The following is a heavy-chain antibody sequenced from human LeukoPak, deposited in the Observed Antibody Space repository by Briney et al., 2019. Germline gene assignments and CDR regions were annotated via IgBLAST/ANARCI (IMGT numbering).Heavy chain of an antibody. Sequence: KPSETLSLTCTVSGGSISSSSYYWTWMRQPPGKGLEWIGYIYYSGSTNYNPSLKSRVTISVDTSKNQFSLNLSSVTAADTAVYYCARGRGDFGGLWLDPWGQGTLVSVSS. CDR1: GGSISSSSYY. CDR2: IYYSGST. V-gene: IGHV4-61*05. D-gene: IGHD4-17*01. CDR3: ARGRGDFGGLWLDP. J-gene: IGHJ5*02.